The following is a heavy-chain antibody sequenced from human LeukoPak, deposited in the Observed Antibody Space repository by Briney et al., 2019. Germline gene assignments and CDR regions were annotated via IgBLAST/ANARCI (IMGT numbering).Heavy chain of an antibody. D-gene: IGHD6-13*01. V-gene: IGHV3-21*01. CDR1: GFTFSSYS. Sequence: GGSLRLSCAASGFTFSSYSMNWVRQAPGKGLEWVSSISSSSSYIYYADSVKGRFTISRDNAKNSMYLQMNSLRAEDTAVYYCARVQQQQVYYFDYWGLGTLVTVSS. CDR3: ARVQQQQVYYFDY. CDR2: ISSSSSYI. J-gene: IGHJ4*02.